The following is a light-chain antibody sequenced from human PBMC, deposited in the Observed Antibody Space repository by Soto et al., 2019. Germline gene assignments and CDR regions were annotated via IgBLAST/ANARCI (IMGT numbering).Light chain of an antibody. V-gene: IGKV1-39*01. CDR3: QQSYSTPWT. CDR1: QSISSY. J-gene: IGKJ1*01. Sequence: QLTQSPSFLSASVGDRVTITCRASQSISSYLNWYQQKPGKAPKLLIYAASSLQSGVPSRFSGSGSGTDFTPTISSLQPEDFATYYCQQSYSTPWTFGQGTKVDIK. CDR2: AAS.